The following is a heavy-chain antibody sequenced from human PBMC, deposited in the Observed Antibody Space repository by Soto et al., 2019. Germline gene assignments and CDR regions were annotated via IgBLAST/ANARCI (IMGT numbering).Heavy chain of an antibody. V-gene: IGHV4-4*02. J-gene: IGHJ4*02. D-gene: IGHD3-22*01. CDR1: VCSIISSNC. CDR2: IYHSGST. CDR3: ARGSQAGITTYYYATSGYLFEY. Sequence: PSATXSLTWSFSVCSIISSNCCSWVRQPPGKVRDWIGEIYHSGSTNYNPSLKSRVTISVQKSKNQFSLKLSSVTDADTAVYYCARGSQAGITTYYYATSGYLFEYRGQRPLV.